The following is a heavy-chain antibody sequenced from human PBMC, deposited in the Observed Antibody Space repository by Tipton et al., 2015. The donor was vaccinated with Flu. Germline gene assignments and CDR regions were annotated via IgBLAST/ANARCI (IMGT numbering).Heavy chain of an antibody. V-gene: IGHV3-33*01. D-gene: IGHD3-22*01. J-gene: IGHJ4*02. CDR2: IWYAGSNK. CDR1: GFTFSSSG. CDR3: ARDRNDYYDRSGYVLGFDIDY. Sequence: SLRLSCAASGFTFSSSGLHWVRQAPGKGLEWVAVIWYAGSNKYYADSVKGRFTISRDNSKNTLYLQMNSLRAEDPAVYYCARDRNDYYDRSGYVLGFDIDYCGQGTLVTVS.